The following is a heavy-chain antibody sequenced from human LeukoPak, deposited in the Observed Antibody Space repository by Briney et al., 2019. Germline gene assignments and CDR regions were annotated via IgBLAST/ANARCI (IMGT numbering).Heavy chain of an antibody. D-gene: IGHD5-18*01. J-gene: IGHJ6*02. V-gene: IGHV3-21*04. CDR1: GSPFSSYG. CDR2: FSSSSSYI. Sequence: GGSLSFSCEAPGSPFSSYGLNWFRQAQGKGLEWAYSFSSSSSYIYYADSVKGRFTISRDNAKNSLYLQMNSLRAEDTALYYCAKAYTAMVHDYYYGMDVWGQGTTVTVSS. CDR3: AKAYTAMVHDYYYGMDV.